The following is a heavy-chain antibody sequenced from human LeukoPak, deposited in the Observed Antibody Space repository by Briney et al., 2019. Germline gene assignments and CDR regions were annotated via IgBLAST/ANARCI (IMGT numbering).Heavy chain of an antibody. D-gene: IGHD3-16*01. CDR1: GGSLNGHY. V-gene: IGHV4-59*11. CDR2: IHYSGRA. J-gene: IGHJ6*02. CDR3: ARFGVDYDMDV. Sequence: SETLSLTCTVSGGSLNGHYWTWIRQPPGKGLEWIGQIHYSGRADYNPSLKRRVTISVDTSKNQISLNLNSVTAADTAVYCCARFGVDYDMDVWGQGTTVAVSS.